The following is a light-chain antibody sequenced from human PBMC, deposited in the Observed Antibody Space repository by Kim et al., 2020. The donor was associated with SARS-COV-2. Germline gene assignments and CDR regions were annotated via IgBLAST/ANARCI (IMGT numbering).Light chain of an antibody. J-gene: IGKJ1*01. V-gene: IGKV3-20*01. CDR2: GAS. CDR1: QSISSSY. CDR3: QEYGTSPWT. Sequence: APGERATLSGRASQSISSSYLAWYQQKPGQAPRLVIYGASSRATGIPDRFSGSGSGTDFTLTISRLEPEDFAVYYCQEYGTSPWTFGQGTKVDIK.